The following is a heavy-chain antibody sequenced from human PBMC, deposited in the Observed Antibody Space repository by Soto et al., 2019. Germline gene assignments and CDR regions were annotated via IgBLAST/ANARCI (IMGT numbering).Heavy chain of an antibody. CDR1: GGSISSYS. V-gene: IGHV4-59*01. CDR2: IFYSGST. J-gene: IGHJ3*02. CDR3: ARDSYYGSGSHSSDAFDI. Sequence: QVQLQESGPGLVKPSETLSLTCTVSGGSISSYSWSWIRQPPGKGLEWIGYIFYSGSTNYNPSLKSRVTISVDTSKNQFSLKLTSVPAADTAMYYCARDSYYGSGSHSSDAFDIWGQGTMVTVSS. D-gene: IGHD3-10*01.